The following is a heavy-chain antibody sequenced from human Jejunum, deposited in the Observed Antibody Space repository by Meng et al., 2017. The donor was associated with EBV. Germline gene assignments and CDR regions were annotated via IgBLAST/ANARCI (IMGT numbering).Heavy chain of an antibody. CDR2: IYCDNDQ. D-gene: IGHD3-16*01. V-gene: IGHV2-5*02. CDR1: VFSISTDAVA. Sequence: LLDACPFLVLPTTTLTLTCTVCVFSISTDAVAVGWIHQLPRKAPEWLALIYCDNDQFSTPSLKTRLTIAQDTSKYQVFLTVTSMDPVDTAIYYCAHRRYLRGSWSFGYFDYWGQGTLVTVSS. CDR3: AHRRYLRGSWSFGYFDY. J-gene: IGHJ4*02.